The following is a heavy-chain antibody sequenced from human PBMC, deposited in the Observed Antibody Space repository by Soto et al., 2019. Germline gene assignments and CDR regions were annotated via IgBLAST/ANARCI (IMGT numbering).Heavy chain of an antibody. D-gene: IGHD2-21*01. CDR1: GGTFSSYA. V-gene: IGHV1-69*13. CDR2: IIPIFGTA. J-gene: IGHJ3*02. Sequence: SVKVSCKASGGTFSSYAISWVRQAPGQGLEWMGGIIPIFGTANYAQKFQGRVTITADESTSTAYMELSSLRAEDMAVYYCASVGMWWAGAFDIWGQGTMVTVSS. CDR3: ASVGMWWAGAFDI.